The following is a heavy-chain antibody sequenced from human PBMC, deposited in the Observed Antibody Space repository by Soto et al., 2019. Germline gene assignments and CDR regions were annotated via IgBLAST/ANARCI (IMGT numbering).Heavy chain of an antibody. Sequence: PGGSLRLSCAASGFTFSNAWMSWVRQAPGKGLEWVGRIKSKTDGGTTDYAAPVKGRFTISRDDSKSTLYLQMNSLKTEDTAVYYCTTVEQQLVRNHRYYYYYGMDVWGQGTTVTVSS. CDR2: IKSKTDGGTT. D-gene: IGHD6-13*01. CDR3: TTVEQQLVRNHRYYYYYGMDV. V-gene: IGHV3-15*01. J-gene: IGHJ6*02. CDR1: GFTFSNAW.